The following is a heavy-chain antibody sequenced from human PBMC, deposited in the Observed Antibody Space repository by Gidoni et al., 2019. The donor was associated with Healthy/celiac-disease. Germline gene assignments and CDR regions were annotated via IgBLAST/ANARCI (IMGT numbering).Heavy chain of an antibody. CDR1: GGSISSGGYY. V-gene: IGHV4-31*03. Sequence: QVQLQESGPGRVKPSQTLSRTGTVSGGSISSGGYYWSWIRQHPGKGLEWIGYIYYSGSTYYNPSLKSRVTISVDTSKNQFSLKLSSVTAADTAVYYCARTIVVVVAATWDFWFDPWGQGTLVTVSS. D-gene: IGHD2-15*01. CDR3: ARTIVVVVAATWDFWFDP. J-gene: IGHJ5*02. CDR2: IYYSGST.